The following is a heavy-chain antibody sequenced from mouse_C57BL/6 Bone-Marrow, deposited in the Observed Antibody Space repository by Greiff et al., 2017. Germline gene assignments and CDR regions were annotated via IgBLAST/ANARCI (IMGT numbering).Heavy chain of an antibody. V-gene: IGHV14-4*01. CDR3: TTWGTTVVAPYYFDY. CDR2: IDPENGDT. Sequence: EVQLQQSGAELVRPGASVKLSCTASGFNIKDDYMHWVKQRPEQGLEWIGWIDPENGDTEYASKFQGKATITADTSSNTAYLQLSSLTSEDTAVYYGTTWGTTVVAPYYFDYWGQGTTLTVSA. D-gene: IGHD1-1*01. CDR1: GFNIKDDY. J-gene: IGHJ2*01.